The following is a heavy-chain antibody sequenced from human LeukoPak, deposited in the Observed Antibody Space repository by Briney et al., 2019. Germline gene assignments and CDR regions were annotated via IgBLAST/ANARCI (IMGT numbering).Heavy chain of an antibody. CDR3: GRGLYGSGRRSLLAH. CDR2: IDQDETEK. V-gene: IGHV3-7*03. Sequence: GGSLRLSCATSGFPFHNYWMTWVRQAPGRGLEWLANIDQDETEKNYVDSVKGRFTISRDNAEKSLYLRMTSLRVEDTAIYYCGRGLYGSGRRSLLAHWGPGTLVSVSS. D-gene: IGHD3-10*01. J-gene: IGHJ4*02. CDR1: GFPFHNYW.